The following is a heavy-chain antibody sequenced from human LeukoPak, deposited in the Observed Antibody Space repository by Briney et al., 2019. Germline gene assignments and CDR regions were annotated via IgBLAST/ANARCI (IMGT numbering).Heavy chain of an antibody. CDR2: INHSGST. Sequence: SETLSLPCAVYGGSFSGYYWSWIRQPPGKGLEWIGEINHSGSTNYNPSLKSRVTISVDTSKNQFSLKLSSVTAADTAVYYCARISSMVRGVITKFDYWGQGTLVTVSS. V-gene: IGHV4-34*01. J-gene: IGHJ4*02. CDR3: ARISSMVRGVITKFDY. CDR1: GGSFSGYY. D-gene: IGHD3-10*01.